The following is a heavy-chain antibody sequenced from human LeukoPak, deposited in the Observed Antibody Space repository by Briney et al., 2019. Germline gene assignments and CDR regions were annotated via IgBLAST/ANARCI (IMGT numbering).Heavy chain of an antibody. D-gene: IGHD5-12*01. CDR2: IYSGGTT. J-gene: IGHJ6*02. V-gene: IGHV3-66*01. Sequence: PGGSLRLSCAASGFTVGSNSMSWVRQAPGKGLEWVSVIYSGGTTYYADSVKGRFTISKDNSKNTLYLQMNSLRAEDTAVYYCARDLYVDIVAPSGMDVWGQGTAVTVSS. CDR3: ARDLYVDIVAPSGMDV. CDR1: GFTVGSNS.